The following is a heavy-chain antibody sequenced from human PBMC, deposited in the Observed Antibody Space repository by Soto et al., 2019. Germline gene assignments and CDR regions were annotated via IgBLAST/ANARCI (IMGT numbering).Heavy chain of an antibody. V-gene: IGHV3-48*01. CDR3: ARDGYDSSDHSSSLDY. D-gene: IGHD3-22*01. Sequence: EVQLVESGGGLVQPGGSLRLSCAASGFTFSSYSMNWGRQAPGKGLEWVSYISGSSTTIYYADSVKGRFTISRDNAKNSLYLQMNRLRAEDTAVYYCARDGYDSSDHSSSLDYWGQGTLVTVSS. CDR2: ISGSSTTI. CDR1: GFTFSSYS. J-gene: IGHJ4*02.